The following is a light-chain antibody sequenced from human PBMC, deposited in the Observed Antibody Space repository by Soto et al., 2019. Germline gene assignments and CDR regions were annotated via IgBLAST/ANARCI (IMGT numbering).Light chain of an antibody. CDR1: QSVSNNY. Sequence: EIVLTHSPGTLSLSPGERSTLSCRASQSVSNNYLACYQQKPGHAPTLLIYGASNRATGIPHRVSGSGSGTAFTFTISRLEPQDVAVYYCQQYGSSGTFGQGTKVDIK. CDR2: GAS. J-gene: IGKJ1*01. V-gene: IGKV3-20*01. CDR3: QQYGSSGT.